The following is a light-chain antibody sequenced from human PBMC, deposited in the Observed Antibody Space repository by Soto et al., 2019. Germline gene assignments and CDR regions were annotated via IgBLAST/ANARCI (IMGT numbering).Light chain of an antibody. CDR3: QVWDSSSDLPGV. CDR1: NIGSKS. V-gene: IGLV3-21*04. J-gene: IGLJ2*01. Sequence: SYELTQPPSVSLAPGKTARITCGGNNIGSKSVHWYQQKPGQAPVLVIYYDSDRPSGIPERFSGSNSGNTATLTISRVEAGDEADYYCQVWDSSSDLPGVFGGGTKLTVL. CDR2: YDS.